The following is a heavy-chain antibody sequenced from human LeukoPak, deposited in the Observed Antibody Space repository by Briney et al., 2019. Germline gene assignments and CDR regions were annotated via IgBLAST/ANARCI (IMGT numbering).Heavy chain of an antibody. D-gene: IGHD3-10*01. CDR3: ARGYGSGEDGDY. J-gene: IGHJ4*02. CDR2: INWNGGST. Sequence: GGSLRLSCAASGFTFDDYGMSWVRQAPGKGLAWVSGINWNGGSTGYADSLKGRFTISRDNAKSSLYLQMNSLRAEDTALYYCARGYGSGEDGDYWGQGTLVTVSS. CDR1: GFTFDDYG. V-gene: IGHV3-20*04.